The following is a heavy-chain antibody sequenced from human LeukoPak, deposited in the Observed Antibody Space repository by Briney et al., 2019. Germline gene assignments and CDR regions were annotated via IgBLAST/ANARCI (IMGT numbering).Heavy chain of an antibody. D-gene: IGHD3-22*01. J-gene: IGHJ4*02. CDR3: ARGQYYYDSSGYSH. CDR2: ISSSRSYI. Sequence: GGSLRLSCAASGFTFSSYSMNWVRQAQGKGLEGVSSISSSRSYIYYADSVKGRFTISRDNSKNTLYLQMNSLIAEDKAVYYCARGQYYYDSSGYSHWGQGTLVTVSS. V-gene: IGHV3-21*04. CDR1: GFTFSSYS.